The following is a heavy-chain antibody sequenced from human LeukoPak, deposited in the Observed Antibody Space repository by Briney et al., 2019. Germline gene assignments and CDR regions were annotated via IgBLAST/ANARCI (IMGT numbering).Heavy chain of an antibody. V-gene: IGHV1-8*01. CDR1: ENTFTTYD. J-gene: IGHJ5*02. Sequence: GASVTVSCKASENTFTTYDFNWVRQAPGQGLEWMGWMNPITGNTGYAQSFQGRVTMTTNTSISTAYMELSSLRCEDTAVYYCARGLLADRGKRNWFDPWGQGTLVIVSS. CDR2: MNPITGNT. CDR3: ARGLLADRGKRNWFDP. D-gene: IGHD6-19*01.